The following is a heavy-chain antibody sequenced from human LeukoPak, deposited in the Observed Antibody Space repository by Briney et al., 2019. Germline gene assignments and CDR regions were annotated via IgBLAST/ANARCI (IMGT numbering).Heavy chain of an antibody. Sequence: SETLSLTCTVSGGSISSYYWSWIRQPPGKGLEWIGSIYYSGSTYYKPSLKSRVTISVDTSKNQFSLKLSSVTAADTAVYYCAREVWSPNYYYYGMDVWGQGTTVTVS. J-gene: IGHJ6*02. CDR2: IYYSGST. CDR3: AREVWSPNYYYYGMDV. V-gene: IGHV4-59*12. CDR1: GGSISSYY. D-gene: IGHD3-3*01.